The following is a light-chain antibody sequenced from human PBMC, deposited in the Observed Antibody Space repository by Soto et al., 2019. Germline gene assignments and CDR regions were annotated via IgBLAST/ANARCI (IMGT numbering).Light chain of an antibody. CDR3: QKYSSVIT. J-gene: IGKJ5*01. CDR2: AAS. Sequence: DIQMTQSPASLSASVGDRVTITCRASQGISNYLAWYQQKPGKVPKLLIYAASTLQSGVPSRFSGSGSGTAFTITITSLQPEDVATYYCQKYSSVITFGQGTRLEI. CDR1: QGISNY. V-gene: IGKV1-27*01.